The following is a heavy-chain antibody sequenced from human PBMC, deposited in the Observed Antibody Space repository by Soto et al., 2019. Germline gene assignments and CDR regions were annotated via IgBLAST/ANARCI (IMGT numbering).Heavy chain of an antibody. CDR1: GGSISSSSYY. CDR2: IYYSGST. D-gene: IGHD2-8*01. CDR3: ARHLSLPSLIGWFDP. V-gene: IGHV4-39*01. Sequence: PSETLSLTCTVSGGSISSSSYYWGWIRQPPGKGLEWIGSIYYSGSTYYNPSLKSRVTISVDTSKNQFSLKLSSVTAADTAVYYCARHLSLPSLIGWFDPWGQGTLVTVSS. J-gene: IGHJ5*02.